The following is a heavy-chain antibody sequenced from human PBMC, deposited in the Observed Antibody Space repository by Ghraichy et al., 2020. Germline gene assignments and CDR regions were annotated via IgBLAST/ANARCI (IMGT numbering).Heavy chain of an antibody. Sequence: LSLTCAASGFTFSSYAMTWVRQAPGKGLEWVSAISGSDGSTYYTDSVKGRFTISRGNSKNTLYLQMNSLRAEDTAVYYCAKGRAGAGIKYYYSYYGMDVWGQGTTVTVSS. D-gene: IGHD6-19*01. V-gene: IGHV3-23*01. J-gene: IGHJ6*02. CDR1: GFTFSSYA. CDR2: ISGSDGST. CDR3: AKGRAGAGIKYYYSYYGMDV.